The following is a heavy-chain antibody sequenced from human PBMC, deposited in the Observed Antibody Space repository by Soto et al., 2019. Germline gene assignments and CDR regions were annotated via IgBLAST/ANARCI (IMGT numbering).Heavy chain of an antibody. CDR1: GFTFSTYS. V-gene: IGHV3-21*04. D-gene: IGHD3-9*01. Sequence: GGSLRLSCAASGFTFSTYSMNWVRQAPGRGLEWVSSISGSGGSIYYADSVKGQVTISADKSNNTAYLQWSSLKASDTAMYYCARTYYDILTGYYKDFDYWGQGTLVTVSS. CDR3: ARTYYDILTGYYKDFDY. J-gene: IGHJ4*02. CDR2: ISGSGGSI.